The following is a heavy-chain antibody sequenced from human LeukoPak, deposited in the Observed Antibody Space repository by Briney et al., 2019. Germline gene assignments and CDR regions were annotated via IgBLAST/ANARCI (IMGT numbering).Heavy chain of an antibody. Sequence: PSETLSLTCTVSGYSISSGYYWGWIRQPPGKGLEWIGSIYHSGSTYYNPSLKSRVTMSVDTSKNQFSLKLSSVTAADTAVYYCARLRVSGNYLYYFDYWGQGTLVTVSS. CDR1: GYSISSGYY. CDR2: IYHSGST. D-gene: IGHD1-7*01. J-gene: IGHJ4*02. V-gene: IGHV4-38-2*02. CDR3: ARLRVSGNYLYYFDY.